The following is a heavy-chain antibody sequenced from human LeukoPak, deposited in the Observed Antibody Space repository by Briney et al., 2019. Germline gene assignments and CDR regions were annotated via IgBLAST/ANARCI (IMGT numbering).Heavy chain of an antibody. V-gene: IGHV3-74*01. Sequence: GGSLRLSCAAAGFTFRSYWMYWVRQVPGKGLVWVSRINNDGSSASYVDSVKGRFTISRDNAKNTLFLQMNSLRAEDTAVYYCARRGTGHGMDVWGQGTTVIVSS. CDR3: ARRGTGHGMDV. CDR1: GFTFRSYW. D-gene: IGHD1-1*01. CDR2: INNDGSSA. J-gene: IGHJ6*02.